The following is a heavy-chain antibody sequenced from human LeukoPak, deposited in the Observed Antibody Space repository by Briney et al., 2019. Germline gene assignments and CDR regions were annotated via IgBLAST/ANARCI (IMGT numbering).Heavy chain of an antibody. CDR3: AKAEGTYGDPYFDY. J-gene: IGHJ4*02. CDR1: GFTFSSYG. D-gene: IGHD4-17*01. CDR2: IRYDGSNK. Sequence: PGGSLRLSCAASGFTFSSYGMHWVRQAPGKGLEWVAFIRYDGSNKYYADSVKGRFTISRDNSKNTLYLQMNSLRAEDTAVYYCAKAEGTYGDPYFDYWGQGTLVTVSS. V-gene: IGHV3-30*02.